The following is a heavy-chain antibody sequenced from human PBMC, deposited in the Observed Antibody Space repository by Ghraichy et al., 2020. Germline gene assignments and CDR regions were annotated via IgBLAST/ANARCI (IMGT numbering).Heavy chain of an antibody. D-gene: IGHD3-10*01. CDR3: ARDRGSYSSEGFNMFRGVLVPRLVYHSHAMDV. CDR1: GDNVSTNSAA. J-gene: IGHJ6*04. CDR2: TYYKSKWYT. V-gene: IGHV6-1*01. Sequence: SQTLSLTCAISGDNVSTNSAAWNWIRQSPSRGLEWLGRTYYKSKWYTDYAVSVKSRLTINPDTSKNQFSLQLTSVTPEDTAVYYCARDRGSYSSEGFNMFRGVLVPRLVYHSHAMDVLSTGTRVPVSS.